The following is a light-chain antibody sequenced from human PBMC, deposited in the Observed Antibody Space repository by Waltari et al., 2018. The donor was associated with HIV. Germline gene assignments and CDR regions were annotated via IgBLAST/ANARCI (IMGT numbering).Light chain of an antibody. V-gene: IGKV3-20*01. CDR2: GAS. J-gene: IGKJ2*01. Sequence: VLTQSPGTLSLSPGERATLPCRASQSVNANFFAWYQQCPGQAPRLLIYGASTRAPGIPDRFSGSGSGTDFTLTISRLEPEDFAVYYCHQYGNSPSTFGQGTTLDIK. CDR3: HQYGNSPST. CDR1: QSVNANF.